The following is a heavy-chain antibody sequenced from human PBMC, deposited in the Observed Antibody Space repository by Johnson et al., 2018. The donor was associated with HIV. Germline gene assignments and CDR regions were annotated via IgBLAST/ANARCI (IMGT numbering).Heavy chain of an antibody. CDR2: ISYDGSNK. V-gene: IGHV3-30*04. Sequence: HVQLVESGGGVVQPGRSLRLSCAASGFTFSSYAMHWVRQAPGKGLEWVAVISYDGSNKYYADSVKGRFTISRDNSKNTLYLQMNSLRAEDTAVYYCARDGTRYDYDSSGSRGTFDIWGQGTMVTVSS. CDR1: GFTFSSYA. CDR3: ARDGTRYDYDSSGSRGTFDI. D-gene: IGHD3-22*01. J-gene: IGHJ3*02.